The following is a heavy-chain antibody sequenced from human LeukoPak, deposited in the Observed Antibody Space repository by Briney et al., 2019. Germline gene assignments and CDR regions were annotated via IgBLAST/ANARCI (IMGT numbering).Heavy chain of an antibody. CDR3: ARGRGEYFQH. CDR2: IYTSGST. J-gene: IGHJ1*01. D-gene: IGHD3-10*01. Sequence: SETLSLTCTVSGGSISSGSYYWSWIRQPAGKGLEWIERIYTSGSTNYNPSLKSRVTISVDTSKNQFSLKLSSVTAADTAVYYCARGRGEYFQHWGQGTLVTVSS. CDR1: GGSISSGSYY. V-gene: IGHV4-61*02.